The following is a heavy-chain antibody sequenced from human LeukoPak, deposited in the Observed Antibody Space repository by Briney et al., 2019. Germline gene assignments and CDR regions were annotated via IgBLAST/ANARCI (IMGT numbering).Heavy chain of an antibody. Sequence: PGGSLTLSCAASGFTFSKVWMSWVRQAPGKGLAWVGRIKSITDGGAADYAAPGKGRFTISRDDSENTLYLQMNSLKTEDTAVYYCTAASARAGEFDYWGQGTLVTVSS. D-gene: IGHD6-19*01. V-gene: IGHV3-15*01. CDR1: GFTFSKVW. CDR2: IKSITDGGAA. CDR3: TAASARAGEFDY. J-gene: IGHJ4*02.